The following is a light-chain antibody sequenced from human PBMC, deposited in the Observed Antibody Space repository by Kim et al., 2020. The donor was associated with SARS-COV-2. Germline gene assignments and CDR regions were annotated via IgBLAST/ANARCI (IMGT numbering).Light chain of an antibody. Sequence: APLVDRVTIPCRASQSISISLAWYQQKPGGAPNLLIYEASSLESGVPSRFSGGGSGTDFTLTIGSLQPDDFATYYCQHYNAYSATFGQGTKVDIK. CDR1: QSISIS. V-gene: IGKV1-5*01. J-gene: IGKJ1*01. CDR3: QHYNAYSAT. CDR2: EAS.